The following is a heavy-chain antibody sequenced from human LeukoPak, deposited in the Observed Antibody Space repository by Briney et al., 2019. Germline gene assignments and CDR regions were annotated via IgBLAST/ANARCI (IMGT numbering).Heavy chain of an antibody. Sequence: GGSLRLSCAASGFTFSSYGMHWVRQAPGKGLEWVAVISYDGSNKYYADSVKGRFTISRDNSKNTLYLQMNSLRAEDTAVYYCAKADAQLWVAIDYWGQGTLVTVSS. D-gene: IGHD5-18*01. CDR1: GFTFSSYG. CDR3: AKADAQLWVAIDY. V-gene: IGHV3-30*18. CDR2: ISYDGSNK. J-gene: IGHJ4*02.